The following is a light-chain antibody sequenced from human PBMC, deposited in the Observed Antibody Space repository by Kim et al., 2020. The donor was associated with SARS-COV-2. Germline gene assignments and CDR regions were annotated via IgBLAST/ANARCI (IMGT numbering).Light chain of an antibody. Sequence: PGQRVTISCTGGSSNIEAGYDVHWYQQLPGTAPKLLIYGNSNRPSGVPDRFSGSKSGTSASLAITGLQAEDEADYYCQSYDSSHVVFGGGTQLTVL. V-gene: IGLV1-40*01. CDR1: SSNIEAGYD. J-gene: IGLJ2*01. CDR2: GNS. CDR3: QSYDSSHVV.